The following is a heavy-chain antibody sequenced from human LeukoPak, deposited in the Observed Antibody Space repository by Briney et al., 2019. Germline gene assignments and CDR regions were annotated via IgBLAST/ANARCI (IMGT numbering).Heavy chain of an antibody. Sequence: ASVNVSFTASGYTFTMYDINWVRQAPGQGREWMGWMNPNSGNTGYAQKFQGRVTMTRNTSISTAYMELSSLRSEDTAVYYCARKVFWVTTRGLYYYYMDVWGKGTTVTVSS. D-gene: IGHD4-11*01. CDR3: ARKVFWVTTRGLYYYYMDV. CDR1: GYTFTMYD. V-gene: IGHV1-8*01. J-gene: IGHJ6*03. CDR2: MNPNSGNT.